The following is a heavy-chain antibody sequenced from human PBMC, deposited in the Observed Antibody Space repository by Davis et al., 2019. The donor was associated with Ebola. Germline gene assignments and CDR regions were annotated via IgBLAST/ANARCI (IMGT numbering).Heavy chain of an antibody. CDR3: AKDLWAVTTDFDN. J-gene: IGHJ4*02. V-gene: IGHV3-23*01. D-gene: IGHD4-11*01. Sequence: GESLKISCAASGFTFSSYAMSWVRQAPGKGLEWVSAISGSGGSTYYADSVTGRFTISRDNSKNTLYLQMNSLRAEDTAVYYCAKDLWAVTTDFDNWGQGTLVTVSS. CDR1: GFTFSSYA. CDR2: ISGSGGST.